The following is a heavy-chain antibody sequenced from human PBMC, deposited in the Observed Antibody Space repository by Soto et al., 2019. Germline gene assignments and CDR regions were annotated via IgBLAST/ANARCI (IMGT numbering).Heavy chain of an antibody. CDR3: AKDLGSGSYLFDAFDI. CDR2: ISGSGGST. Sequence: GGSLRLSCAASGFTFSSYAMSWVRQAPGKGLEWVSAISGSGGSTYYADSVKGRFTISRDNSKNTLYLQMNSLRAEDTAVYYCAKDLGSGSYLFDAFDIWGQGTMVTVSS. J-gene: IGHJ3*02. CDR1: GFTFSSYA. D-gene: IGHD1-26*01. V-gene: IGHV3-23*01.